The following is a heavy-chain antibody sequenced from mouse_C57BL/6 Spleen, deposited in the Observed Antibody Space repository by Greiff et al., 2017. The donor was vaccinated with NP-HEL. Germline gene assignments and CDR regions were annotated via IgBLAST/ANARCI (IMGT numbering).Heavy chain of an antibody. D-gene: IGHD2-5*01. CDR3: ARRVYSNLAYFDY. J-gene: IGHJ2*01. V-gene: IGHV1-47*01. CDR1: GYTFTTYP. Sequence: VKLLESGAELVKPGASVKMSCKASGYTFTTYPIEWMKQNHGKSLEWIGNFHPYNDDTKYNEKFKGKATLTVEKSSSTVYLELSRLTSDDSAVYYCARRVYSNLAYFDYWGQGTTLTVSS. CDR2: FHPYNDDT.